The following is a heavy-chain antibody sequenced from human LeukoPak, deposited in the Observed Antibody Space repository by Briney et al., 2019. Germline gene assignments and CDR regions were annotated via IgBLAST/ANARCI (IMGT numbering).Heavy chain of an antibody. D-gene: IGHD3-10*01. V-gene: IGHV3-30-3*01. CDR1: GFTFSSYA. CDR3: AKDQLERGVIPAFFPFDY. J-gene: IGHJ4*02. Sequence: GGSLRLSCAASGFTFSSYAMHWVRQAPGKGLEWVAVISYDGSNKYYADSVKGRFTISRDNSKNTLYLQMNSLRAEDTAVYYCAKDQLERGVIPAFFPFDYWGQGTLVTVSS. CDR2: ISYDGSNK.